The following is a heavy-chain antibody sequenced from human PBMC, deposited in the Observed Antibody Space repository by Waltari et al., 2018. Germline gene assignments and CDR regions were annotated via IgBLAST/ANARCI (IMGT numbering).Heavy chain of an antibody. V-gene: IGHV4-34*01. Sequence: QVQLQQWGAGLLKPSETLSLTCAVYGGSFSGYYWSWIRQPPGKGLEWIGEINHSGSTNYNPSLKGRVTISVDTSKNQFSLKLSSVTAADTAVYYCARGIAYNWFDPWGQGTLVTVSS. CDR2: INHSGST. D-gene: IGHD2-15*01. J-gene: IGHJ5*02. CDR3: ARGIAYNWFDP. CDR1: GGSFSGYY.